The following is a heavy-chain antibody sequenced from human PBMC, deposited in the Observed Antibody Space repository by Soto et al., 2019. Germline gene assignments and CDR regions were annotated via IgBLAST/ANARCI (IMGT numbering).Heavy chain of an antibody. CDR3: ARGGGIGYCSGGSCYDY. J-gene: IGHJ4*02. CDR2: INHSGST. CDR1: GGSFSGYY. Sequence: TSETLSLTCAVYGGSFSGYYWSWIRQPPGKGLEWIGEINHSGSTNYNPSLKSRVTISVDTSKNQFSLKLSSVTAADTAVYYCARGGGIGYCSGGSCYDYWGQGTLVTVSS. V-gene: IGHV4-34*01. D-gene: IGHD2-15*01.